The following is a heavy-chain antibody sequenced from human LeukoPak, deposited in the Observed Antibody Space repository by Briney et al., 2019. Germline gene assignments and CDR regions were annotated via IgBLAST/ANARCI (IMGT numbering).Heavy chain of an antibody. J-gene: IGHJ6*03. V-gene: IGHV3-21*01. Sequence: SGGSLRLSCAASGFTFSSYSMNWVRQAPGKGLEWVSSISSSSSYIYYADSVKGRFTISRDNAKNSLYLQMNSLRAEDTAVYYCARTYYGSGRWNYYYMDVWGKGTTVTISS. CDR1: GFTFSSYS. D-gene: IGHD3-10*01. CDR2: ISSSSSYI. CDR3: ARTYYGSGRWNYYYMDV.